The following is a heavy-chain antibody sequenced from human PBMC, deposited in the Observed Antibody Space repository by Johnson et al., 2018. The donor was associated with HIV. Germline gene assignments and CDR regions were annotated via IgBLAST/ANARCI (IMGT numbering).Heavy chain of an antibody. V-gene: IGHV3-13*01. Sequence: VQLVESGGGLVQPGGSLRLSCAASGFTFSSYDMHWVRQATGKGLEWVSAIGTAGDTYYPGSVKGRFTISRENAKNSLYLQMNSLRAGDTAVYYCARESRAGLELRGHAFDIWGQGTLVTVSS. CDR3: ARESRAGLELRGHAFDI. D-gene: IGHD1-7*01. CDR2: IGTAGDT. CDR1: GFTFSSYD. J-gene: IGHJ3*02.